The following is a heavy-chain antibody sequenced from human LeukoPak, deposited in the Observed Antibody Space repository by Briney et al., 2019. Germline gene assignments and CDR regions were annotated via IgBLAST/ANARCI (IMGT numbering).Heavy chain of an antibody. Sequence: SETLSLTCAVSGGSISSGSYYWGWIRQPPGKGLEWIGSIYYSGSTYYNPSLKSRVTISVDTSKNQFSLKVSSVTAADTAVYYCARDRGDGYDYFWDYWGQGTLVTVSS. CDR2: IYYSGST. J-gene: IGHJ4*02. CDR3: ARDRGDGYDYFWDY. D-gene: IGHD5-12*01. V-gene: IGHV4-39*07. CDR1: GGSISSGSYY.